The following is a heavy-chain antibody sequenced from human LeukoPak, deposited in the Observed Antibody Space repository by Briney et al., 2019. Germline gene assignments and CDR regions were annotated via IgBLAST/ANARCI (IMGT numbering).Heavy chain of an antibody. CDR2: INPNSGGT. D-gene: IGHD5-18*01. J-gene: IGHJ4*02. V-gene: IGHV1-2*02. Sequence: ASVKVSCKASGYTFTGYYMHWVRQAPGQGLEWMGWINPNSGGTNYAQKLQGRVTMTTDTSTSTAYMELRSLRSDDTAVYYCARVSVSWYSYGYDDYWGQGTLVTVSS. CDR3: ARVSVSWYSYGYDDY. CDR1: GYTFTGYY.